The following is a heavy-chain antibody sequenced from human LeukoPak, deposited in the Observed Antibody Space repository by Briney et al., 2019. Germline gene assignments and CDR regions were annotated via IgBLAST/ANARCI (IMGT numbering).Heavy chain of an antibody. CDR3: ARARRYSSGWSRIFDY. J-gene: IGHJ4*02. CDR1: GFTVSSNY. CDR2: IYSGGST. D-gene: IGHD6-19*01. Sequence: PGGSLRLSCAASGFTVSSNYMSWVRQAPGKGLEWVSVIYSGGSTYYADSVKGRFTISRDNSKNTLYLQMNSLRAEDTAVYCCARARRYSSGWSRIFDYRGQGTLVTVSS. V-gene: IGHV3-53*01.